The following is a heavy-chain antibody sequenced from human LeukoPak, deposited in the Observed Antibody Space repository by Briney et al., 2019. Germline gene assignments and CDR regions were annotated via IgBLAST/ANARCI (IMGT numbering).Heavy chain of an antibody. J-gene: IGHJ4*02. CDR3: VRGGTTPYYFDD. V-gene: IGHV4-4*07. Sequence: SETLSLTCTVSGGSITSYYWSWIRQPAGKGLEWIGRIYSNENTNYNPSLKSRVTMSVDTSKNQFSLKLSSVTAADTAVYYCVRGGTTPYYFDDWGQGTLVTVSS. CDR1: GGSITSYY. CDR2: IYSNENT. D-gene: IGHD2-15*01.